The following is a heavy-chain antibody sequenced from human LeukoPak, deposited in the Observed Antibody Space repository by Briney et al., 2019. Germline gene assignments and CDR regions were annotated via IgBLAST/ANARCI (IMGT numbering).Heavy chain of an antibody. D-gene: IGHD3-22*01. Sequence: NASETLPLTCAVYGGSFSGYYWSWIRQPPGKGLEWIGEINHSGSTNYNPSLESRVTMSADTSKNHFSLKLRSVTAADTAVYYCARFSNSSSHYGMDVWGQGTTVTVSS. CDR2: INHSGST. CDR3: ARFSNSSSHYGMDV. J-gene: IGHJ6*02. CDR1: GGSFSGYY. V-gene: IGHV4-34*01.